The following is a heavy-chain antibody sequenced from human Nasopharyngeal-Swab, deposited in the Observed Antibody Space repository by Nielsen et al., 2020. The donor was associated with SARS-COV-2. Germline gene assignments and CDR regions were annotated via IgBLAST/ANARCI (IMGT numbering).Heavy chain of an antibody. CDR2: IHYSGST. CDR1: GGSISSSSYY. J-gene: IGHJ2*01. CDR3: ARREKLGDWYFDL. D-gene: IGHD7-27*01. V-gene: IGHV4-39*01. Sequence: SETLSLTCTVSGGSISSSSYYWGWIRQPPGKGLERIGSIHYSGSTYYNVSLKSRITISVDTSKNQLSLKLNSVTAADTAVYYCARREKLGDWYFDLWGRGTLVTVSS.